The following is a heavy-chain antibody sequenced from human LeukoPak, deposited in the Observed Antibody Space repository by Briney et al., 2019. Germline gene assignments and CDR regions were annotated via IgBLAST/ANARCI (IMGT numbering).Heavy chain of an antibody. CDR2: IIPILGIA. CDR1: GGTFSSYA. D-gene: IGHD1-26*01. V-gene: IGHV1-69*04. Sequence: SVKVSCKASGGTFSSYAISWVRQAPGQGLEWMGRIIPILGIANYAQKFQGRVTITADKSTSTAYMELSSLRSEDTAVYYCARVRGSGTYGPLDTWGQGTLVTVSS. CDR3: ARVRGSGTYGPLDT. J-gene: IGHJ5*02.